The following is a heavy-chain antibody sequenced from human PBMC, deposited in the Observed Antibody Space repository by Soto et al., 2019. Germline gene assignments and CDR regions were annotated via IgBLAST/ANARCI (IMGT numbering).Heavy chain of an antibody. CDR2: LYDVDGS. CDR1: GLTVSGKKY. CDR3: ASWHEREHAYDV. J-gene: IGHJ3*01. D-gene: IGHD1-1*01. Sequence: DVQLVESGGGLIQPGESLRLSCAAFGLTVSGKKYVAWVRQAPGKGLEWVSALYDVDGSFYADSVKGRFTTSSDSSNATVYLRMNGQRPDDTAVYYCASWHEREHAYDVWGQGTTVTVSS. V-gene: IGHV3-53*01.